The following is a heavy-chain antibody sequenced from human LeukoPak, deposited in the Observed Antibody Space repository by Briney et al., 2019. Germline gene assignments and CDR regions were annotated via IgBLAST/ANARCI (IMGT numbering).Heavy chain of an antibody. CDR3: AREISLVR. J-gene: IGHJ4*02. CDR2: ISSSSGTI. CDR1: GFTFSSYS. V-gene: IGHV3-48*01. Sequence: GGSLRLSCAASGFTFSSYSMNWVRQAPGKGLEWVSYISSSSGTIYYADSVKGRFTISRDNAKNSLYLQMNSLRAEDTAVYYCAREISLVRWGQGTLVTVSS.